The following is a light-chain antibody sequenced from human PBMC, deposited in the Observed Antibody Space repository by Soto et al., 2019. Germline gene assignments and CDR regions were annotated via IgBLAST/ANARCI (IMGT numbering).Light chain of an antibody. CDR1: SSNIGGNS. J-gene: IGLJ1*01. CDR3: GSWDISLSAYV. Sequence: QSVLTQPPSVSAAPGQRVTISRSGSSSNIGGNSVSWDQPLPGTAPKLLIYDDDKRPSGIPDRFSGSKSGTSATLGITGFQTGDEADYYCGSWDISLSAYVVGTGTTVNVL. V-gene: IGLV1-51*01. CDR2: DDD.